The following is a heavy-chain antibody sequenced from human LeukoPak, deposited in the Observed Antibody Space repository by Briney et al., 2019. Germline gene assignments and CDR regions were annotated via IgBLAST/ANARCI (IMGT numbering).Heavy chain of an antibody. Sequence: PGGSRRLSVGASEFTLSGRWMSGVRQAPGKGLEWLANINQGASDKDYVDSLKARFTISRDNPNNLLYLKMNSLRAEAPAVYSCTRDRSRAEDDWGQGTLVTVYS. CDR1: EFTLSGRW. J-gene: IGHJ4*02. CDR2: INQGASDK. D-gene: IGHD1-14*01. CDR3: TRDRSRAEDD. V-gene: IGHV3-7*01.